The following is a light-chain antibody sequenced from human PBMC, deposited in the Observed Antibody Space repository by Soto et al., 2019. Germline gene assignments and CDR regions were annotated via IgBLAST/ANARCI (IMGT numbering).Light chain of an antibody. V-gene: IGLV2-8*01. CDR1: SSDVGAYKY. CDR2: EVS. CDR3: TSYVGSNIWV. Sequence: QSARTQPPSASGSPGQSVTISCTGTSSDVGAYKYVSWYQQYPGKAPKLMIYEVSKRPSGVPDRFSGSKSGNTASLTVSGLQAEDEADYYCTSYVGSNIWVFGGGTKLTVL. J-gene: IGLJ3*02.